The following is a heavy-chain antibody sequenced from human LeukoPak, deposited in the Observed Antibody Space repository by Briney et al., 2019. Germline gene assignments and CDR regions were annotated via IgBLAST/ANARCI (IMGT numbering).Heavy chain of an antibody. CDR2: IIPILGIA. J-gene: IGHJ4*02. Sequence: GASVKVSCKASGGTFSSYAISWVRQAPGQGLEWMGRIIPILGIANYAQKFQGRVTITADKSTSTAYMELSSLRSEDTAVYYCARDRGILTGYQHGYYFDYWGQGTLVTVSS. CDR1: GGTFSSYA. CDR3: ARDRGILTGYQHGYYFDY. D-gene: IGHD3-9*01. V-gene: IGHV1-69*04.